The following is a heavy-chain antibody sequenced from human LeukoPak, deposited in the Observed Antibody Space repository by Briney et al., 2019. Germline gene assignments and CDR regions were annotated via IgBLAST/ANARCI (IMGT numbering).Heavy chain of an antibody. CDR1: GGSLSSGTYY. Sequence: SETLSLTCTVSGGSLSSGTYYWSWIRQPAGKGLEWIGRIYTSGSTNYNPSLKSRVTMSLDTSKNQFSLKLSSVTAADTAVYYCARDYGGNAAFLDYWGQGTLVTVSS. CDR3: ARDYGGNAAFLDY. CDR2: IYTSGST. V-gene: IGHV4-61*02. D-gene: IGHD4-23*01. J-gene: IGHJ4*02.